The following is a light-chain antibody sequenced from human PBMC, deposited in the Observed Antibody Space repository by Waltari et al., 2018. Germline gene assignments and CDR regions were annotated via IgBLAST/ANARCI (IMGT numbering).Light chain of an antibody. V-gene: IGKV3-15*01. CDR2: GAS. Sequence: IVMTQSPATLSVSPGERATLSCRASQSVSSNLAWYQQKPGQPPRLLIYGASTRATGIPARFSGSGSGTEFTLTISSLQAEDVAVYYCQQYYSTPYTFGQGTKLEIK. J-gene: IGKJ2*01. CDR1: QSVSSN. CDR3: QQYYSTPYT.